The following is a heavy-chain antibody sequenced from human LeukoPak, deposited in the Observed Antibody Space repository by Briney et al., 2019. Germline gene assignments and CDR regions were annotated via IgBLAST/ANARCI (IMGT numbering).Heavy chain of an antibody. J-gene: IGHJ6*03. CDR1: GGSISSYY. D-gene: IGHD3-22*01. V-gene: IGHV4-59*01. Sequence: PSETLSLTCTVSGGSISSYYWSRIRQPPVKGLEWIGYIYYSGSTNYNPSLKSRVTISVDTSKNQFSLKLSSVTAADTAVYYCARVVVEPSYYYYYMDVWGKGTTVTISS. CDR3: ARVVVEPSYYYYYMDV. CDR2: IYYSGST.